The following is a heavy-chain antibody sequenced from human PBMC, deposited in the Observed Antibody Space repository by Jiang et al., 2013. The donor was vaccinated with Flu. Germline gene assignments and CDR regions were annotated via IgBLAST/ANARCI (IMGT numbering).Heavy chain of an antibody. CDR3: ARGGVSWSTVTTIGRGVYYYYGMDV. D-gene: IGHD4-17*01. CDR1: GYTFTSYD. Sequence: SGAEVKKPGASVKVSCKASGYTFTSYDINWVRQATGQGLEWMGWMNPNSGNTGYAQKFQGRVTMTRNTSISTAYMELSSLRSEDTAVYYCARGGVSWSTVTTIGRGVYYYYGMDVWGQGTTVTVSS. V-gene: IGHV1-8*01. J-gene: IGHJ6*02. CDR2: MNPNSGNT.